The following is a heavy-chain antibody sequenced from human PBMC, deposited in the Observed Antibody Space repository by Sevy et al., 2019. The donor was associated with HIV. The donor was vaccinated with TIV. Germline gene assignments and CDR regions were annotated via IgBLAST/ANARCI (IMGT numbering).Heavy chain of an antibody. J-gene: IGHJ3*02. CDR2: VYYSGNT. Sequence: SETLSLTCAVSGGSISISGYFWSWVRQPPGKAQEWIGYVYYSGNTYYNPSLKSRITISVDRPNNQFSLQLSSVTAAGTAVYYFASLTCYGGSGRPGAFDIWGQGTMVTVSS. D-gene: IGHD3-10*01. CDR1: GGSISISGYF. V-gene: IGHV4-30-2*01. CDR3: ASLTCYGGSGRPGAFDI.